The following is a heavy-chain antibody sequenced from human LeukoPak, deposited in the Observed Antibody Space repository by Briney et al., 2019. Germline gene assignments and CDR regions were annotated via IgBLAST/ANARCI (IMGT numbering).Heavy chain of an antibody. V-gene: IGHV1-2*02. CDR2: INPNSGGT. Sequence: SVKVSCKASGYTFTAYYMHWVRQAPGQGLEWMGWINPNSGGTNYAQKFQGRVTMTRDTSISTAYMELSRLRSDDTAVYYCARDRVVVPAAFDYWGQGTLVTVSS. CDR1: GYTFTAYY. J-gene: IGHJ4*02. D-gene: IGHD2-2*01. CDR3: ARDRVVVPAAFDY.